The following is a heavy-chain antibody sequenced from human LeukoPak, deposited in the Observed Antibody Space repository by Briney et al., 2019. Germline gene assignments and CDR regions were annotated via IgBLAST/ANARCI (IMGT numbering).Heavy chain of an antibody. CDR1: GFTFGSYS. Sequence: GGSLRLSCAASGFTFGSYSMNWVRQAPGKGLEWVSFISSSSSYIHYADSVKGRFTISRDNAKNSLYLQMNSLRAEDTAVYYCARVVDTPMVLYGAFDIWGQGTMVAVSS. D-gene: IGHD5-18*01. J-gene: IGHJ3*02. V-gene: IGHV3-21*01. CDR3: ARVVDTPMVLYGAFDI. CDR2: ISSSSSYI.